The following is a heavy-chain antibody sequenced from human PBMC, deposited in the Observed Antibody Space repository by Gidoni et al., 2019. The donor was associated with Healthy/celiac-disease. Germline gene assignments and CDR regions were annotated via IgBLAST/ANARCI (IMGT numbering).Heavy chain of an antibody. CDR2: IIPILGIA. Sequence: QVQLVQSGAEVKKPGSSVKVSCKASGGTFSSYAISWVRQAPGQGLEWMGRIIPILGIANYAQKFQGRVTITADKSTSTAYMELSSLRSEDTAVYYCARDGGIAVAGMWYFDLWGRGTLVTVSS. CDR3: ARDGGIAVAGMWYFDL. CDR1: GGTFSSYA. V-gene: IGHV1-69*09. D-gene: IGHD6-19*01. J-gene: IGHJ2*01.